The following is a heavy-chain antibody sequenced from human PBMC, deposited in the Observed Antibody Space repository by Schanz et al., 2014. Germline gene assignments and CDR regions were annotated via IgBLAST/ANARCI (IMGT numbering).Heavy chain of an antibody. CDR2: ISGSNGNT. D-gene: IGHD6-19*01. V-gene: IGHV1-18*01. Sequence: QVQLVQSGAEVRKPGASVKVSCKASGYTFISYGISWVRQAPGQGLEWLGWISGSNGNTNYTQKFQGRVTMTRDTSTSTVYMELSSLRSEDTAVYYCARLGTGMAVAGSVIDSYYYYMDVWGEGTTVTVSS. J-gene: IGHJ6*03. CDR3: ARLGTGMAVAGSVIDSYYYYMDV. CDR1: GYTFISYG.